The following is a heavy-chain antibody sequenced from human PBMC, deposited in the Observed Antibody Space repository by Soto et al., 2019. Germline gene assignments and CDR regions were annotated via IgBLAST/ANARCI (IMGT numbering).Heavy chain of an antibody. D-gene: IGHD4-17*01. CDR1: GFIFSNYA. V-gene: IGHV3-23*01. Sequence: PGGSLRLSCAASGFIFSNYAMMWVRQAPGKGLEWVSAISGGGGGAQYADSVRARLTISRDNSKNTLYLQMNSLRAEDTAVYYCAKDPNGDYIGAFDFWGQGILVTVSS. CDR2: ISGGGGGA. CDR3: AKDPNGDYIGAFDF. J-gene: IGHJ3*01.